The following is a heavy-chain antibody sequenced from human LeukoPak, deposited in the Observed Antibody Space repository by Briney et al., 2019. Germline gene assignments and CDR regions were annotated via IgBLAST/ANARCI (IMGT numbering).Heavy chain of an antibody. J-gene: IGHJ4*02. CDR3: ARGGHSSGYLVDY. D-gene: IGHD3-22*01. CDR1: GGSFGDFY. Sequence: SETLSLTCAVSGGSFGDFYWSWIRQPPGKGLEWIGEINHSGYTNYYPSLKSRVTISVDTSKNQFSLRLSSVTAADTAVYYCARGGHSSGYLVDYWGQGTLVTVSS. CDR2: INHSGYT. V-gene: IGHV4-34*01.